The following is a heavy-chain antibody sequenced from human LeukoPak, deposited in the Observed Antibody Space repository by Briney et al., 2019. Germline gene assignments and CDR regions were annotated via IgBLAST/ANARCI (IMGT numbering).Heavy chain of an antibody. CDR2: INPSDGST. CDR1: GYTFTGYY. Sequence: ASVKVSCKASGYTFTGYYMHWVGQAPGQGLEWMGIINPSDGSTTYAQNFQGRVTMTRDMSTSTIYMELSSLRCEDTAVYYCARGYSYAPFDYWGQGTLVTVSS. J-gene: IGHJ4*02. V-gene: IGHV1-46*01. CDR3: ARGYSYAPFDY. D-gene: IGHD5-18*01.